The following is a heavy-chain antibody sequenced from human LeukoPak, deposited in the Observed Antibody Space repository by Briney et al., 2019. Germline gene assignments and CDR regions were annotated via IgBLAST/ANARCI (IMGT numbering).Heavy chain of an antibody. CDR3: ARSEGGSENY. CDR2: ISNTGSYI. D-gene: IGHD1-26*01. CDR1: GFIFNSYG. Sequence: GGSLRLSCEASGFIFNSYGMNWVRQAPGRGLEWVSSISNTGSYIFYADSVKGRFTISRDDAKNSVYLQMNTLRAEDTGIYYCARSEGGSENYWGQGILVAVSS. V-gene: IGHV3-21*01. J-gene: IGHJ4*02.